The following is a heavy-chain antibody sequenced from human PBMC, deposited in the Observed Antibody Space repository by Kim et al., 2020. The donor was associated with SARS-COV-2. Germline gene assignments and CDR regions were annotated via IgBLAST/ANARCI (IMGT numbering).Heavy chain of an antibody. CDR2: ISGSGGST. V-gene: IGHV3-23*01. CDR3: AKVRGSSWYKGLYYFDY. D-gene: IGHD6-13*01. J-gene: IGHJ4*02. Sequence: GGSLRLSCAASGFTFSSYAMSWVRQAPGKGLEWVSAISGSGGSTYYADSVKGRFTISRDNSKNTLYLQMNSLRAEDTAVYYCAKVRGSSWYKGLYYFDYWGQGTLVTVSS. CDR1: GFTFSSYA.